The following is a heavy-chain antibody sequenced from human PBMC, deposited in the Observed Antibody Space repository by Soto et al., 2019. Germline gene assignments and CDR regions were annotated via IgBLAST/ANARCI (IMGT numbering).Heavy chain of an antibody. J-gene: IGHJ6*02. CDR3: ARDVVVVPAATFYYYGMDV. CDR1: RGTLSRYA. CDR2: IIPIFGTA. D-gene: IGHD2-2*01. Sequence: GGSVKVSCKGSRGTLSRYAISWVRQAPGQRVGWMGGIIPIFGTANYAQKFPGRVTITAAESTSTAYMELSSLRSEDTAVYYCARDVVVVPAATFYYYGMDVWGQGTTVTVSS. V-gene: IGHV1-69*13.